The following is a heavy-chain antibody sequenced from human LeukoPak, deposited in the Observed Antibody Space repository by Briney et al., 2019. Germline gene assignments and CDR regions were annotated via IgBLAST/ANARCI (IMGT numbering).Heavy chain of an antibody. D-gene: IGHD6-6*01. CDR3: ARDQSGSSIAARPPDY. CDR1: GYTFTSYG. J-gene: IGHJ4*02. CDR2: ISAYNGNT. V-gene: IGHV1-18*01. Sequence: ASVKVSCKASGYTFTSYGISWVRQAPGQGLEWMGWISAYNGNTNYAQKLQGRVTMTTDTSTSTAYMELRSLRSDDTAVYYCARDQSGSSIAARPPDYWGQGTLVTVSS.